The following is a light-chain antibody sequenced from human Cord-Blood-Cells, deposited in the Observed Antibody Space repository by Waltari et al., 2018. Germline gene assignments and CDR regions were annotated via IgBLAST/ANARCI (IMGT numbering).Light chain of an antibody. V-gene: IGLV2-23*03. CDR1: SSAVGSYNL. CDR2: ESS. J-gene: IGLJ1*01. CDR3: CSYAGSSTFV. Sequence: QSALTQPASVSGSPGQSLTISCTGTSSAVGSYNLVSWDQQHPGKAPKLMIYESSKRPSGFSNRFAGSKSGNTASLTITGLQSEDEADYYCCSYAGSSTFVFGTGTKVTVL.